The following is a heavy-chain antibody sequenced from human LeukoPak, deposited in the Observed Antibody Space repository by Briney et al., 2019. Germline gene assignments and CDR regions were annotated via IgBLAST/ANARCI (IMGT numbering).Heavy chain of an antibody. V-gene: IGHV3-30-3*01. J-gene: IGHJ4*02. CDR2: ISYDGSNK. CDR3: ARVCVVVIATRAR. CDR1: GYTFSSYA. Sequence: GRSLRLSCAASGYTFSSYAMNWVPQASGKGLEWVAVISYDGSNKYYADSVKGRFTISRDNSKNTLYLQMNSLRSEDTAVYYCARVCVVVIATRARGGQGTLVTVSS. D-gene: IGHD2-21*01.